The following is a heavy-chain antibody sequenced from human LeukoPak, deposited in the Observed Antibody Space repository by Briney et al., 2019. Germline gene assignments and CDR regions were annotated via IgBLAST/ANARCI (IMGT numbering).Heavy chain of an antibody. J-gene: IGHJ4*02. V-gene: IGHV1-46*01. CDR3: ARDPADYYDSSGYSQD. CDR1: GYTFTSYY. CDR2: INPSGGST. Sequence: ASVKVSCKASGYTFTSYYMHWVRQAPGQGLEWMGIINPSGGSTSYAQKFQGRVTMTRDTSTSTVYMELSSLRSEDTAVYYCARDPADYYDSSGYSQDWGQGTLVTVSS. D-gene: IGHD3-22*01.